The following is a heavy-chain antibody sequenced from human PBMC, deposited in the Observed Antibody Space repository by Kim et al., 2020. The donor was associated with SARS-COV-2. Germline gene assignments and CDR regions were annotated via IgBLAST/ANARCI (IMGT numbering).Heavy chain of an antibody. Sequence: GGSLRLSCAASGFTFSSYWMHWVRQAPGKGLVWVSRINDAGSSTSYADSVKGRFTISRDNVKNTLYLQMNSLRAEDTAVYYCARGGSTNCHGWGQGALVTVSS. CDR1: GFTFSSYW. D-gene: IGHD2-2*01. J-gene: IGHJ4*02. CDR2: INDAGSST. CDR3: ARGGSTNCHG. V-gene: IGHV3-74*01.